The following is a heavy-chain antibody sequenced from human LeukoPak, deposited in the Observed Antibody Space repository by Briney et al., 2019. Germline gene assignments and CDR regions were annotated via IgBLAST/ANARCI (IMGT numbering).Heavy chain of an antibody. J-gene: IGHJ5*02. V-gene: IGHV1-8*03. Sequence: ASVKVSCKASGYTFTSYGINWVRQATGQGLEWMGWMNPNSGNTGYAQKFQGRVTITRNTSISTAYMELSSLRSEDTAVYYCARGRGSSTRSYNWFDPWGQGTLVTVSS. CDR3: ARGRGSSTRSYNWFDP. D-gene: IGHD1-26*01. CDR2: MNPNSGNT. CDR1: GYTFTSYG.